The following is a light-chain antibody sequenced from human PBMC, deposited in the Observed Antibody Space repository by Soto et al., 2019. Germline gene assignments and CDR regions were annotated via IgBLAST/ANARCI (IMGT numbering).Light chain of an antibody. V-gene: IGKV1-33*01. CDR2: DAS. Sequence: DIQMTQSPSSLSASVGDRVTFTCQASPNINNYLNWYQQKPGKSPRLLIYDASNLETGVPSRFSGSGSETDFTFTISSLQPEDVATYYCQQYDDLPLTFGGGTKVEIK. CDR3: QQYDDLPLT. CDR1: PNINNY. J-gene: IGKJ4*01.